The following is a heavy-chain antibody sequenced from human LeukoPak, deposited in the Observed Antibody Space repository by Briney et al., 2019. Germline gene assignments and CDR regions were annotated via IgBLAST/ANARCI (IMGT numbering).Heavy chain of an antibody. V-gene: IGHV4-61*01. D-gene: IGHD1-14*01. CDR2: IYYTGCF. Sequence: PSETLSLTSIVSVDSPRSDSHYWRWIRQPPGKGLEWVGVIYYTGCFNYNPAHTSRVTMSVDTSKNQFSLRVTSVTAADTAVDYCARGRNPEYFYGMDVWGQGTTVVVSS. CDR1: VDSPRSDSHY. CDR3: ARGRNPEYFYGMDV. J-gene: IGHJ6*02.